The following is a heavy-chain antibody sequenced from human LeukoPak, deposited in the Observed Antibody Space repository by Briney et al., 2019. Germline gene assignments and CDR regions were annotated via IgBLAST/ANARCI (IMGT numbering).Heavy chain of an antibody. D-gene: IGHD3-22*01. V-gene: IGHV1-2*02. CDR1: GYTFTGYY. CDR3: ARSRYYYDSSGVY. J-gene: IGHJ4*02. CDR2: INPNSGGT. Sequence: ASVKVSCKASGYTFTGYYMHWVRQVPGQGLEWMGWINPNSGGTNYAQKFQGRVTMTRDTSISTAYMELSRLRSDDTAVYYCARSRYYYDSSGVYWGQGTLVTVSS.